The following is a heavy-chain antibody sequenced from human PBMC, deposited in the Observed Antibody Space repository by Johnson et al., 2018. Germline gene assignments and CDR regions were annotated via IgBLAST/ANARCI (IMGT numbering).Heavy chain of an antibody. CDR3: ARDQVGSSSAFDI. CDR1: GFTFSNYN. Sequence: VQLVQSGGGLVKPGGSLRLSCAASGFTFSNYNMNWVRQAPGKGLEWVSSISSSSSYIYYADPVKGRFTISRDNAKNSLYLQMNSLRDEDTDVYYCARDQVGSSSAFDIWGQGTMVTVSS. CDR2: ISSSSSYI. J-gene: IGHJ3*02. V-gene: IGHV3-21*01. D-gene: IGHD6-6*01.